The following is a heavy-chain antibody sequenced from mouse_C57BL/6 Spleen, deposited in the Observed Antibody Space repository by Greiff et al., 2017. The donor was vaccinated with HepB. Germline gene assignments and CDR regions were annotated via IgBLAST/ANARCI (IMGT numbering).Heavy chain of an antibody. CDR1: GYTFTSYW. V-gene: IGHV1-50*01. CDR2: IDPSDSYT. Sequence: QVQLQQPGAELVKPGASVKLSCKASGYTFTSYWMQWVKQRPGQGLEWIGEIDPSDSYTNHNQKFKGKATLTVDTSSSTAYMQLSSLTSEDSAVYYCARSGTTRYFDYWGQGTTLTVSS. J-gene: IGHJ2*01. CDR3: ARSGTTRYFDY. D-gene: IGHD3-3*01.